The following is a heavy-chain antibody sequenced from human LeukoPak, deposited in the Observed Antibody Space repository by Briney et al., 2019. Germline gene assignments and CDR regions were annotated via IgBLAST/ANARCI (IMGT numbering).Heavy chain of an antibody. CDR2: ISGSGSII. CDR1: ALFFSSYE. D-gene: IGHD6-25*01. V-gene: IGHV3-48*03. Sequence: GGSLRLSCEPWALFFSSYEMNWVRQAPGKGLEWVSYISGSGSIISYADSVKGRFSISRDNAKNSLFLQINSLTVDDTSIYYCATDSGHYYYGMDVWGQGTTVTVSS. CDR3: ATDSGHYYYGMDV. J-gene: IGHJ6*02.